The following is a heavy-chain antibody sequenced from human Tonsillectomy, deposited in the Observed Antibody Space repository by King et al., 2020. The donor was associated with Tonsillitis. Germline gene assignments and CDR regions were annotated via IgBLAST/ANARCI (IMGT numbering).Heavy chain of an antibody. V-gene: IGHV4-59*01. CDR2: INYSGST. CDR1: SGSISSYY. CDR3: ARHGGDHYNYAEY. J-gene: IGHJ4*02. Sequence: VQLQESGPGLVKPSETLSLTCTVSSGSISSYYWSWIRQSPGKGLEWIGYINYSGSTNSNPSLKSRVTISVDTSKNQFSLKLSFVTAADTAVYYCARHGGDHYNYAEYWGQGTLVTVSS. D-gene: IGHD5-24*01.